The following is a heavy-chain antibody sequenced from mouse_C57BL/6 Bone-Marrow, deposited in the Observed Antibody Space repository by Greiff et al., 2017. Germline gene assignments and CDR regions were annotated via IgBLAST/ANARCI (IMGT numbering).Heavy chain of an antibody. J-gene: IGHJ4*01. D-gene: IGHD3-2*02. CDR1: GYTFTDYN. V-gene: IGHV1-22*01. CDR2: INPKNGGT. Sequence: VQLQQSGPELVKPGASVKMSCKASGYTFTDYNMHWVKQSPGKSLEWIGDINPKNGGTSYNEKFKGKATLTVNKSSSTAYMELSSLTSGDSAVRYCARYRRRLPYAMDYWGQGTSVTVSS. CDR3: ARYRRRLPYAMDY.